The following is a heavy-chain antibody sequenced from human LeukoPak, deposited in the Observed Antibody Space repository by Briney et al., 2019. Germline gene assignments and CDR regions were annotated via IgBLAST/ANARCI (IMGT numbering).Heavy chain of an antibody. D-gene: IGHD3-3*01. Sequence: GGSLRLSCAASGFTFSSYAMSWVRQAPGKGLEWVGFIRSKAYGGTTEYAASVKGRFTISRDDSKSIAYLQMNSLKTEDTAVYYLMGGKDDFWSGGTSMDVWGKGTTVTVSS. CDR1: GFTFSSYA. CDR2: IRSKAYGGTT. V-gene: IGHV3-49*04. J-gene: IGHJ6*03. CDR3: MGGKDDFWSGGTSMDV.